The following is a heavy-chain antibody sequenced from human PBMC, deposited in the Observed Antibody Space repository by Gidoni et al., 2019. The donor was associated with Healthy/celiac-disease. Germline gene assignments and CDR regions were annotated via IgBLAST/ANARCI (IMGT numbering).Heavy chain of an antibody. CDR3: AKATVTKRGGWEFDY. CDR2: IYYSGST. CDR1: GGSISSSSYY. D-gene: IGHD4-17*01. J-gene: IGHJ4*02. V-gene: IGHV4-39*01. Sequence: QLQLQESGPGLVKPSETLSLTCTVSGGSISSSSYYWGWIRQPPGKGLEWIGSIYYSGSTYYNPSLKSRVTISVDTSKNQFSLKLSSVTAADTAVYYCAKATVTKRGGWEFDYWSQGTLVTVSS.